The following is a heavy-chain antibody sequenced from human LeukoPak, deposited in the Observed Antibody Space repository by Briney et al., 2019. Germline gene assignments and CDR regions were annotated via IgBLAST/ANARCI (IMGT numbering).Heavy chain of an antibody. J-gene: IGHJ4*02. D-gene: IGHD3-10*01. V-gene: IGHV3-21*01. CDR1: GFTFSSYS. CDR3: ARDALLWFGESDY. CDR2: ISSSSSYI. Sequence: PGGSLRLSCAASGFTFSSYSMNWVRQAPGKGLEWVSSISSSSSYIYYADSVKGRFTISRDNAKNSLHLQMNSLRAEDTAVYYCARDALLWFGESDYWGQGTLVTVSS.